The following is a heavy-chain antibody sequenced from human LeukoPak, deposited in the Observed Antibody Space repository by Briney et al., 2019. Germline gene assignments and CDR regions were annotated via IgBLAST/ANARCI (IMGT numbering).Heavy chain of an antibody. CDR3: ARGAYSSSWYYNY. J-gene: IGHJ4*02. CDR1: GYTFTSYA. Sequence: ASVKVSCKASGYTFTSYAMHWVRQAPGQRLEWMGWINAGNGNTKYSQEFQGRVTITRDTSASTAYMELSSLRSEDMAVYYCARGAYSSSWYYNYWGQGTLVTVSS. D-gene: IGHD6-13*01. V-gene: IGHV1-3*03. CDR2: INAGNGNT.